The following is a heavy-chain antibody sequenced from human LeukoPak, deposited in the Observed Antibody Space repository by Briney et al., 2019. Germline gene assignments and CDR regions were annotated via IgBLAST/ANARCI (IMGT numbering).Heavy chain of an antibody. J-gene: IGHJ5*02. CDR2: ISAYDGNT. CDR1: GYTFTNYG. D-gene: IGHD6-13*01. CDR3: ARDKVIASAGTPNWFDP. Sequence: DSVKVSCKASGYTFTNYGITWVRQAPGQGLEWLGWISAYDGNTNYEQKFQGRVTMTTDTSASTAYMELRSLRSDDTAVYYCARDKVIASAGTPNWFDPWGQGTLVTVSS. V-gene: IGHV1-18*01.